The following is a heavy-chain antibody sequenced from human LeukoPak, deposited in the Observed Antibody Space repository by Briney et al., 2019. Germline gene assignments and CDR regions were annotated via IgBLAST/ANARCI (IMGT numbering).Heavy chain of an antibody. CDR2: IYTSGST. CDR3: AKNTDDYTWFDP. Sequence: SETLSLTCTVSGGSISSSSYYWGWIRQPGGKGLEWIERIYTSGSTNYNPSRESRITMSVDTTKNRFSLKLSSVTAADTAVYYCAKNTDDYTWFDPWGQGTLVTVSS. J-gene: IGHJ5*02. V-gene: IGHV4-61*02. CDR1: GGSISSSSYY. D-gene: IGHD4-11*01.